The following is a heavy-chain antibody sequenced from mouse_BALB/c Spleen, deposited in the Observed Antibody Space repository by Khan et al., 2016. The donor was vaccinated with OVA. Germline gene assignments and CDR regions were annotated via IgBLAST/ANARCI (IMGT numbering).Heavy chain of an antibody. D-gene: IGHD1-3*01. Sequence: VELVESGTELARPGASVKLSCKASGYIFIDYNINWVKQRTGQGLEWIGEISPGSGNTYYNEKFKGKATLTADKSSSTAYMQLSSLTSEDSAVDICAYEWGSGFTYWGQGTLVTVSA. CDR2: ISPGSGNT. V-gene: IGHV1-77*01. CDR3: AYEWGSGFTY. J-gene: IGHJ3*01. CDR1: GYIFIDYN.